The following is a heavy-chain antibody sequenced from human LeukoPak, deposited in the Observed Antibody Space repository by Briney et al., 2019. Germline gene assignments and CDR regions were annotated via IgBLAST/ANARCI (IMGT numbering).Heavy chain of an antibody. Sequence: SVKVSCKASGGTFSSYAISWVRQAPGQGLEWMGGIIPIFGTANYAQKFQGRVTITADESTSTAYMELSSLGSEDTAVYYCASGRIVVVPAAMDDYYYYYMDVWGKGTTVTISS. CDR3: ASGRIVVVPAAMDDYYYYYMDV. CDR1: GGTFSSYA. J-gene: IGHJ6*03. D-gene: IGHD2-2*01. CDR2: IIPIFGTA. V-gene: IGHV1-69*13.